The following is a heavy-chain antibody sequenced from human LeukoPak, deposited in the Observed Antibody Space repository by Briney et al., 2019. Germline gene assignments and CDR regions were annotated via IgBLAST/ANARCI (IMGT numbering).Heavy chain of an antibody. V-gene: IGHV4-39*07. Sequence: SQTLSLTCTVSGGSISSGSYYWSWIRQPPGKGLEWIGEINQSGSTNYNPSLKSRVTISVDTSKKQFSLKLSPVTAADTAVYYCAAGCSSTSCYWYYYTDVWGKGTTVTVSS. D-gene: IGHD2-2*01. CDR1: GGSISSGSYY. J-gene: IGHJ6*03. CDR2: INQSGST. CDR3: AAGCSSTSCYWYYYTDV.